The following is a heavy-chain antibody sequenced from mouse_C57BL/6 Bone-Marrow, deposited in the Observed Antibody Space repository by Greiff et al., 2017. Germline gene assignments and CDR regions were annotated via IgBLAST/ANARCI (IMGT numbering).Heavy chain of an antibody. CDR3: ARVGNCNYYAMDY. V-gene: IGHV1-81*01. CDR1: GYTFTSYG. J-gene: IGHJ4*01. Sequence: VQLQQSGAELVRPGASVKLSCKASGYTFTSYGISWVKQRTGQGLEWIGDIYPRSGNTYYNEKFKGKATLTAYKSSSTAYMELRSLTSEDSAVYVCARVGNCNYYAMDYWGQGTSVTVSS. D-gene: IGHD2-1*01. CDR2: IYPRSGNT.